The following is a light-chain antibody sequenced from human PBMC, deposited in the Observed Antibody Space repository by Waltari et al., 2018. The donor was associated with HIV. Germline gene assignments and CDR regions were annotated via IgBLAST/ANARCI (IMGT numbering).Light chain of an antibody. Sequence: AIRMTQSPSSLSASTGDRVTISCRASQELGTYLAWYQHKPGKVPELLMYSSSTLQSGLPSRFNGSGSGTDFTLTIDCLQSEDFATYYCQQYYSYPQAFGQGTKLEIK. J-gene: IGKJ2*01. V-gene: IGKV1-8*01. CDR2: SSS. CDR1: QELGTY. CDR3: QQYYSYPQA.